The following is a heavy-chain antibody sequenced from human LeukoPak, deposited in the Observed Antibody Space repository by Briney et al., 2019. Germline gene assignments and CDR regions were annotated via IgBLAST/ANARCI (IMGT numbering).Heavy chain of an antibody. V-gene: IGHV4-59*08. CDR2: IYYSGST. CDR1: GGSISSYY. J-gene: IGHJ4*02. Sequence: SETLSLTCTVSGGSISSYYWSWIRQPPGKGLEWIGYIYYSGSTNYNPSLKSRVTISVDTSKNQFSLKLSSVTAADTAVYYCARRVVGATTLFDYWGQGTLVTVSS. D-gene: IGHD1-26*01. CDR3: ARRVVGATTLFDY.